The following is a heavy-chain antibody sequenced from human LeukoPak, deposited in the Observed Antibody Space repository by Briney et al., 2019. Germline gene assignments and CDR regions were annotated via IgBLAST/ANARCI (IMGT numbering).Heavy chain of an antibody. D-gene: IGHD3-22*01. Sequence: SETLSLTCTVSGGSISSGAYYWSWIRQPAGKGLEWIGRIYTSGSTTYNPPLKSRVTISVDTSKNQFSLKLSSVTAADTAVYYCASYYYEDAFDIWGQGTMVTVSS. CDR3: ASYYYEDAFDI. CDR1: GGSISSGAYY. J-gene: IGHJ3*02. CDR2: IYTSGST. V-gene: IGHV4-61*02.